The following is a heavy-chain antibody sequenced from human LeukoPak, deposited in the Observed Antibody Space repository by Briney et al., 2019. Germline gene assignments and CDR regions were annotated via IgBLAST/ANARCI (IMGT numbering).Heavy chain of an antibody. CDR1: GYTFTGNY. J-gene: IGHJ5*02. V-gene: IGHV1-2*02. Sequence: ASVKVSCKASGYTFTGNYMHWVRQAPGQGLEWMGWINPNSGGTNYAQKFQGRVTMTRDTSISTVYMELSRLKSDDTAMYYCARDSSGWYRWFDPWGQGTLVTVSS. D-gene: IGHD6-19*01. CDR2: INPNSGGT. CDR3: ARDSSGWYRWFDP.